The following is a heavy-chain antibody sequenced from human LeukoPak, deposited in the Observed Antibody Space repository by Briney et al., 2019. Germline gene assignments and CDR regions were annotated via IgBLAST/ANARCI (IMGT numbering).Heavy chain of an antibody. CDR1: GGTFSSYA. D-gene: IGHD1-26*01. CDR2: IIPILGIA. V-gene: IGHV1-69*04. Sequence: SVKVSCKASGGTFSSYAISWVRQAPGQGLEWMGRIIPILGIANYAQKFQGRVTITADKSTSTAYMELSSLRSEDTAVYYCARDLGTTSYFDYWGQGTLVTVSS. J-gene: IGHJ4*02. CDR3: ARDLGTTSYFDY.